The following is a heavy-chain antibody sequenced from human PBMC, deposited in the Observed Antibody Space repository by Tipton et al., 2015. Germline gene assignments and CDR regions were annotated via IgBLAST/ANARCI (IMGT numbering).Heavy chain of an antibody. V-gene: IGHV4-39*07. J-gene: IGHJ6*02. CDR2: ISHSGNT. CDR3: ARDLEHGMDV. CDR1: GGSVTSGSYY. Sequence: GLVKPSENLSLTCTVSGGSVTSGSYYWSWIRQPPGKGLEWIGSISHSGNTYYNPSLKSRVTISLDTSKNQFSLKLNSVTAADTAVYYCARDLEHGMDVWGQGTTVTVSS. D-gene: IGHD5-24*01.